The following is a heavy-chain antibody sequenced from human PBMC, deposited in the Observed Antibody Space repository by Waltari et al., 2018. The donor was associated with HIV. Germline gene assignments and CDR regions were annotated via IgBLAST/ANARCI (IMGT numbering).Heavy chain of an antibody. V-gene: IGHV4-34*01. CDR1: GGSFSGYY. CDR3: ARSAYDSSGYYNYYYGMDV. Sequence: QLQLQQWGAGLLKPSETLSLTCAVYGGSFSGYYWSWIRQPPGKGLEVIGEINHSGSTNYNPSLKSRVTISVDTSKNQFSLKLSSVTAADTAVYYCARSAYDSSGYYNYYYGMDVWGQGTTVTVSS. D-gene: IGHD3-22*01. CDR2: INHSGST. J-gene: IGHJ6*02.